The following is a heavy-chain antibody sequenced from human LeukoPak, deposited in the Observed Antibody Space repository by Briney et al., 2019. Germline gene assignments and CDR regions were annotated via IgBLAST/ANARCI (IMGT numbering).Heavy chain of an antibody. CDR3: AKIPYYDFWSGYEYFDY. Sequence: QPGGSLRLSCAASGFTSGIYAVSWVRQAPGKGLEWVSAFSGGGDSYYADSVKGRFTISRDNSKKILYLQMNSLRAEDTGVYYCAKIPYYDFWSGYEYFDYWGQGTLVTVSS. J-gene: IGHJ4*02. V-gene: IGHV3-23*01. CDR1: GFTSGIYA. CDR2: FSGGGDS. D-gene: IGHD3-3*01.